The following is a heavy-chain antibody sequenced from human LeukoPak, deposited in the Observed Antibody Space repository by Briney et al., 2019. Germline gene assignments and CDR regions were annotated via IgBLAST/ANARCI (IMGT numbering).Heavy chain of an antibody. Sequence: SVKVSCKASGGTFSSYAISWVRQAPGQGLEWMGGIIPIFGTANYAQKFQGRVTMTTDTSTSTAYMELRSLRSDDTAVYYCTRDSYSSSWYGSAGAFDIWGQGTMVTVSS. CDR1: GGTFSSYA. V-gene: IGHV1-69*05. CDR3: TRDSYSSSWYGSAGAFDI. D-gene: IGHD6-13*01. CDR2: IIPIFGTA. J-gene: IGHJ3*02.